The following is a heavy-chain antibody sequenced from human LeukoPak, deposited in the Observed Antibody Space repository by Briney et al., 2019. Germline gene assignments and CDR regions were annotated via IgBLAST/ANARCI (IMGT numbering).Heavy chain of an antibody. J-gene: IGHJ4*02. CDR1: GFNFGGST. CDR3: TKYNWNYDVLDF. V-gene: IGHV3-73*01. D-gene: IGHD1-7*01. Sequence: GGSLRLSCAASGFNFGGSTMHWVRQAPGKGLEWVGRIRSKTYTYATAYAVSVKGRFTISRDDSENTAYLQMNSLKTEDTAVYYCTKYNWNYDVLDFWGQGTLVTVSS. CDR2: IRSKTYTYAT.